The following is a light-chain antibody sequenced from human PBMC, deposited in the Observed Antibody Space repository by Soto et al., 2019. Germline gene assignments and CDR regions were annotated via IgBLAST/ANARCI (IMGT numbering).Light chain of an antibody. Sequence: ETVLTQSPGTLSLSPGERATLSCRASHIVSINYLAWYQQKPAQAPRLLIYGASSRATGIPDRFSGSGSGTDFTLTISRLEPEDYAVYYCQQYGNSPLTFGGGTKVDIK. CDR2: GAS. CDR1: HIVSINY. J-gene: IGKJ4*01. CDR3: QQYGNSPLT. V-gene: IGKV3-20*01.